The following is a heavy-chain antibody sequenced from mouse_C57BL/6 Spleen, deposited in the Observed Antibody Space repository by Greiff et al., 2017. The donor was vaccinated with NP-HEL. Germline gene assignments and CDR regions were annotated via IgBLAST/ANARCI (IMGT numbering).Heavy chain of an antibody. CDR3: ARNYGSSYGFDY. CDR2: INPNNGGT. Sequence: VQLKQSGPELVKPGASVKMSCKASGYTFTDYNMHWVKQSHGKSLEWIGYINPNNGGTSYNQKFKGKATLTVNKSSSTAYMELRSLTSEDSAVYYCARNYGSSYGFDYWGQGTTLTVSS. CDR1: GYTFTDYN. D-gene: IGHD1-1*01. V-gene: IGHV1-22*01. J-gene: IGHJ2*01.